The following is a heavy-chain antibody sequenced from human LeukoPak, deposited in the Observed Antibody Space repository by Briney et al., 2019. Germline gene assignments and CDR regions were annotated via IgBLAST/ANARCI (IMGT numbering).Heavy chain of an antibody. Sequence: GASVKVSCKASGYTFTSYAMHWLRQAPGQRLEWMGWINAGNGNTKYSQKFQGRVTITRDTSASTAYMELSSLRSEDTAVYYCAILIAAAGRYYGMDVWGQGTTVTVSS. CDR2: INAGNGNT. CDR1: GYTFTSYA. D-gene: IGHD6-13*01. V-gene: IGHV1-3*01. CDR3: AILIAAAGRYYGMDV. J-gene: IGHJ6*02.